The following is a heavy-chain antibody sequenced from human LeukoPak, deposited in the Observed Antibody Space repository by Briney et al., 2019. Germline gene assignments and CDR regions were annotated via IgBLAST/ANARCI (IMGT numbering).Heavy chain of an antibody. CDR2: IDYSGST. D-gene: IGHD2-2*01. CDR3: ARGLSSTRRESDY. Sequence: SETLSLICSVSGDSMSNFYWSWIRQPPGKGLEWIGYIDYSGSTSYNPSLKSRVTISIDTSKNQFSLRLSSVAAADTAVYFCARGLSSTRRESDYWGQGTLVTVSS. CDR1: GDSMSNFY. J-gene: IGHJ4*02. V-gene: IGHV4-59*01.